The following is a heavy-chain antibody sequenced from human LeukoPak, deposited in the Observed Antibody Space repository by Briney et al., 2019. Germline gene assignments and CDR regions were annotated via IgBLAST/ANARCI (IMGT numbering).Heavy chain of an antibody. CDR1: GGSFSGYY. D-gene: IGHD6-19*01. V-gene: IGHV4-34*01. J-gene: IGHJ1*01. CDR3: ATAPSRPRSGWLAEYFQH. Sequence: SETLSLTCAVYGGSFSGYYWSWIRHPPGKGRVAMGEINHSGSTNYHTSLKSRVTISVDTSKNQFSLKLSAVTAAGTVVYYCATAPSRPRSGWLAEYFQHWGQGTLVTVSS. CDR2: INHSGST.